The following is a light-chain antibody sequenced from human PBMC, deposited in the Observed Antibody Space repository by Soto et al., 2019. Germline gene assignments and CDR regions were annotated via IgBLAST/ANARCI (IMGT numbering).Light chain of an antibody. J-gene: IGKJ4*01. CDR1: QSVRSW. V-gene: IGKV1-5*01. CDR2: DAS. Sequence: DIQMTESPFTLLASVGGRVTITRRASQSVRSWLAWYQQKPGRAPKFLIYDASSLESGVPSRFRGSGSGTEFTLTISNLKPDDFETYYCQQYENYPLTFGGGTKVDIK. CDR3: QQYENYPLT.